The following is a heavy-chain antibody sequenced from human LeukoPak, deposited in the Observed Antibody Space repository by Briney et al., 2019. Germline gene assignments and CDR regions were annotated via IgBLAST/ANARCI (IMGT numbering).Heavy chain of an antibody. J-gene: IGHJ4*02. CDR3: AIVAGGANFDY. CDR2: IIPILGIA. D-gene: IGHD2-8*02. CDR1: GGTFSSYA. V-gene: IGHV1-69*04. Sequence: SVKVSCKASGGTFSSYAISWVRQAPGQGLEWMGRIIPILGIANYAQKFQGRVTITADKSTSTAYMELSSLRSEDTAVYYCAIVAGGANFDYWGQGTLVTVSS.